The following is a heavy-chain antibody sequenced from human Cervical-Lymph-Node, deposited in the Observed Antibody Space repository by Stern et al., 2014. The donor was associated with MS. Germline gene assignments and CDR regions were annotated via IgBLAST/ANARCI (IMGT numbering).Heavy chain of an antibody. CDR3: ARDGLHGLDV. J-gene: IGHJ6*02. V-gene: IGHV1-46*01. CDR2: INPTGGST. CDR1: GYTFIDYF. Sequence: QDQLVQSGAEVKRPGASVKVSCKASGYTFIDYFIHWVRQAPGQGLEWMGIINPTGGSTTYAQKFQGRVTMTRDTSTTTVYMELSSLTSEDTAVYYCARDGLHGLDVWGQGTTVTVSS.